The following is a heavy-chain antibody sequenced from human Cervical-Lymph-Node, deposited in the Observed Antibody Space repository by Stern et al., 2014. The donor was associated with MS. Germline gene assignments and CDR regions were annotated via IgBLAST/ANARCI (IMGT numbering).Heavy chain of an antibody. CDR2: ISPIIGTA. CDR3: ARDGRHTDNYGLDV. Sequence: QVQLVQSGAEVKKPGSSVKVSCKASGGTFNVYAINWLRQAPGQGLEWMGGISPIIGTANYAQKFQGRVTITADGSTRTSSMQMSSLRFDDTAVYYCARDGRHTDNYGLDVWGQGTTVTVSS. CDR1: GGTFNVYA. V-gene: IGHV1-69*01. D-gene: IGHD3-9*01. J-gene: IGHJ6*02.